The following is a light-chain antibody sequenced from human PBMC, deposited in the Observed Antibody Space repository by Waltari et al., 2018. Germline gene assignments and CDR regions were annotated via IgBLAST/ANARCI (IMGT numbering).Light chain of an antibody. CDR2: VNSDGSH. V-gene: IGLV4-69*01. Sequence: QLVLTQSPSASASLGASVKLTCTLSSGHSSNVIAWLQQQPEKGPRYLMKVNSDGSHSKGDEIPDRFSGSRSGAERYLTISSLQSEDEAEYYCQTGGHGTWVFGGGTKLTVL. CDR3: QTGGHGTWV. CDR1: SGHSSNV. J-gene: IGLJ3*02.